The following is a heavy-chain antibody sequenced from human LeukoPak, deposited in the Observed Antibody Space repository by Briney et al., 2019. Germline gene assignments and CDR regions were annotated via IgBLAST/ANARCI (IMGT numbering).Heavy chain of an antibody. D-gene: IGHD1-26*01. CDR2: IGTYNGNT. CDR3: VREWDHTRMTFDI. CDR1: GYTFISYG. V-gene: IGHV1-18*01. J-gene: IGHJ3*02. Sequence: GASVKVSCKASGYTFISYGITWVRQAPGQGLEWMGWIGTYNGNTKYAQEFQGRVTMTTDTSTSTSYMELRNLRSDDTAVYFCVREWDHTRMTFDIWGQGTMVTVSS.